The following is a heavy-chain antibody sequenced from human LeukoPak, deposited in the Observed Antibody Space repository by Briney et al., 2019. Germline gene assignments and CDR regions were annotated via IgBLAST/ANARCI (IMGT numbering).Heavy chain of an antibody. Sequence: PSETLSLTCAVYGGSFSGYYWSWIRQPPGKGLEWIGEINHSGSINYNPSLKSRVTISVDTSKNQFSLKLSSVTAADTAVYYCARATGIAAAGTSRGPFDYWGQGTLVTVSS. V-gene: IGHV4-34*01. CDR2: INHSGSI. CDR1: GGSFSGYY. CDR3: ARATGIAAAGTSRGPFDY. J-gene: IGHJ4*02. D-gene: IGHD6-13*01.